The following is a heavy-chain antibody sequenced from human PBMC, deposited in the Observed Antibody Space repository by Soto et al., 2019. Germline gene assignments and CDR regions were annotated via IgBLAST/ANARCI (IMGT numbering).Heavy chain of an antibody. V-gene: IGHV3-7*01. Sequence: GSLRLSCAVSGLTFSSLRMYWVRQAPGKGLEWVANIKQDGSEKYYVDSVKGRFTISRDNAKNSLYLQMNSLRAEDTAVYYCARWTQWLRASDYWGQGTLVTVSS. J-gene: IGHJ4*02. D-gene: IGHD5-12*01. CDR3: ARWTQWLRASDY. CDR2: IKQDGSEK. CDR1: GLTFSSLR.